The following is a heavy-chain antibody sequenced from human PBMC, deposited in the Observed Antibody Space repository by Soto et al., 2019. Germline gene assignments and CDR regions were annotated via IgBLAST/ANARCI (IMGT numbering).Heavy chain of an antibody. D-gene: IGHD1-26*01. J-gene: IGHJ4*02. CDR3: VKEGKMGVEGFDF. V-gene: IGHV3-23*01. Sequence: PVGSLRLSCATSGFTFSDHAMHWVRQAPGEGLEWVSGIRGDLVTTPYADSVKGRFTISRDNSKNTLYPQMNSLRAEDTAIYYCVKEGKMGVEGFDFWGQGTLVTVSS. CDR2: IRGDLVTT. CDR1: GFTFSDHA.